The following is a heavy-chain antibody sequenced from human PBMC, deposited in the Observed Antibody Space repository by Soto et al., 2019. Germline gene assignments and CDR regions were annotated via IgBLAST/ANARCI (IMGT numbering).Heavy chain of an antibody. CDR2: IWYDGSNK. CDR3: ARERRGIAVAGYYYGMDV. V-gene: IGHV3-33*01. J-gene: IGHJ6*02. D-gene: IGHD6-19*01. CDR1: GFTFSSYG. Sequence: GGSLRLSCAASGFTFSSYGMHWVRQAPGKGLEWVAVIWYDGSNKYYADSVKGRFTISRDNSKNTLYLQMNSLRAEDTAVYYCARERRGIAVAGYYYGMDVWGQGTTVTVSS.